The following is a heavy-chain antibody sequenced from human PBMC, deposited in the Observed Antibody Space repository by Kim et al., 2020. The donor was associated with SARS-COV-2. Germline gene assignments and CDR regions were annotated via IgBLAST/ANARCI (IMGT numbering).Heavy chain of an antibody. CDR1: GGSISSSSYY. J-gene: IGHJ4*02. V-gene: IGHV4-39*01. CDR3: ARSSVLWSEVGYFDY. Sequence: SETLSLTCTVSGGSISSSSYYWGWIRQPPGKGLEWIGSIYYSGSTYYNPSLKSRVTISVDTSKNQFSLKLSSVTAADTAVYYCARSSVLWSEVGYFDYWGQGTLVTVSS. CDR2: IYYSGST. D-gene: IGHD3-10*01.